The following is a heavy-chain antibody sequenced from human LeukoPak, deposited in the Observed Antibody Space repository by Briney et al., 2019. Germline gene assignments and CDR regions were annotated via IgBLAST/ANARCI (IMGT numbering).Heavy chain of an antibody. Sequence: SETLSLTCAVYGGSFSGYYWSWIRQPPGEGLEWIGEINHSGSTNYNPSLKSRVTISVDTSKNQFSLKLRSVTAADTAVYYCAKIWDASKYRSYWYFDVWGRGTPVTVSS. D-gene: IGHD2/OR15-2a*01. CDR1: GGSFSGYY. V-gene: IGHV4-34*01. CDR3: AKIWDASKYRSYWYFDV. J-gene: IGHJ2*01. CDR2: INHSGST.